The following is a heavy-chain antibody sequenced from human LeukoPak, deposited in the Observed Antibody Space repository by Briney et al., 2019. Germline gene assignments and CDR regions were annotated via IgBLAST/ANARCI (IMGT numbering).Heavy chain of an antibody. J-gene: IGHJ4*02. CDR1: GGSISSYY. CDR2: IYYSGST. D-gene: IGHD2-2*01. V-gene: IGHV4-59*01. CDR3: ARTSTCFDD. Sequence: SETLSLTCTVSGGSISSYYWSWIRQPPGKGLVWIGYIYYSGSTNYNPSLKSRVTISVDPSKNQCSLDLSSVTAADTAVYYCARTSTCFDDGGQGTLVTVSS.